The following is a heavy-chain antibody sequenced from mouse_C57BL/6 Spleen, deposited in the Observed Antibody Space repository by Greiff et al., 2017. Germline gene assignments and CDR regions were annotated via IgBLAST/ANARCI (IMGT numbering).Heavy chain of an antibody. J-gene: IGHJ3*01. D-gene: IGHD1-1*01. Sequence: QVQLQQPGAELVKPGASVKMSCKASGYTFTSYWITWVKQRPGQGLGWIGDIYPGSGSTNYNEKFKSKATLTVDTSSSTAYMQLSSLTSEDSAVYYCARGYYGSSYKAWFAYWGQGTLVTVSA. CDR1: GYTFTSYW. CDR2: IYPGSGST. CDR3: ARGYYGSSYKAWFAY. V-gene: IGHV1-55*01.